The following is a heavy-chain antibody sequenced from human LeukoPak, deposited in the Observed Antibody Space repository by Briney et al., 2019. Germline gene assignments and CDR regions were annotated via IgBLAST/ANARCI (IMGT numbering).Heavy chain of an antibody. J-gene: IGHJ3*02. Sequence: GGSLRLSCAASGFTFSSYAMSWVRQAPGKGLEWVSAISGSGGSTYYADSVKGRFTISRDNAKNSLYLQMNSLRAEDTAVYYCARTDYGDYAPPYDAFDIWGQGTMVTVSS. V-gene: IGHV3-23*01. D-gene: IGHD4-17*01. CDR1: GFTFSSYA. CDR2: ISGSGGST. CDR3: ARTDYGDYAPPYDAFDI.